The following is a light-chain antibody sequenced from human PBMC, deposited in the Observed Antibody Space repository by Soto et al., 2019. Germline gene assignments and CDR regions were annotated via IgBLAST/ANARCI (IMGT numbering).Light chain of an antibody. CDR2: ETD. J-gene: IGLJ2*01. V-gene: IGLV1-44*01. CDR3: EAWDDSLNAVV. Sequence: QSVLTQPPSVSGTPGQRVTISCSGSSSNVAINPVNWYQHLPGAAPRLLIYETDRRSSGVPDRFSASKSGTSASLAISGLTSEDEADYYCEAWDDSLNAVVFGGGTKLTVL. CDR1: SSNVAINP.